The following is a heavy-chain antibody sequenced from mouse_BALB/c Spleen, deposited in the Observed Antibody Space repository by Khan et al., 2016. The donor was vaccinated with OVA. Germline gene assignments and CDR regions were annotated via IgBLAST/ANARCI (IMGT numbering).Heavy chain of an antibody. V-gene: IGHV5-6*01. CDR1: GFTFSTYV. D-gene: IGHD1-1*01. J-gene: IGHJ3*01. CDR3: ARHNYGLFAY. Sequence: VELVESGGDLVKPGGSLKLSCAASGFTFSTYVMSWVRQTPDKRLEWVATISSGGDYIYYPDSVKGRFTISRDDAKNTLNLQMSSLRSEDTAMYYCARHNYGLFAYWGQGTLVTVSA. CDR2: ISSGGDYI.